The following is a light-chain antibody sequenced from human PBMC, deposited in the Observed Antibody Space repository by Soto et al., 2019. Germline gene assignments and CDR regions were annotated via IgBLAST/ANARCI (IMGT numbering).Light chain of an antibody. CDR3: QQYDNRPFT. CDR1: QDISNY. Sequence: DIQMTQSPSSLSASVGDRVTITCQASQDISNYLNWYQQKPGKAPKLLIYDASNLETGVPSRFSGSKSGTDFTFTISSLQPEDNATYYCQQYDNRPFTFGPGTKVDIK. CDR2: DAS. J-gene: IGKJ3*01. V-gene: IGKV1-33*01.